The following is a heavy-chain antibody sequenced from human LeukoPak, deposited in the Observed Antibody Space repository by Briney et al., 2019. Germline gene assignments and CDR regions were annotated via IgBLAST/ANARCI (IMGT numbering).Heavy chain of an antibody. J-gene: IGHJ4*02. Sequence: GGSLRLSCAASGFTFSSERLNWVRQAPGKGLEWVSTIYSGSEHIYYADSVKGRFTVSRDNAKNSLYLQMDSLRAEDTDVSSCARALPVADTSHYFDSWGQGALVTVSS. V-gene: IGHV3-21*01. D-gene: IGHD6-19*01. CDR3: ARALPVADTSHYFDS. CDR2: IYSGSEHI. CDR1: GFTFSSER.